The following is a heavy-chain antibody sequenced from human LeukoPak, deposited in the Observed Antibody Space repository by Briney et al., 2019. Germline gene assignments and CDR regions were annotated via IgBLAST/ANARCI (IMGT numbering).Heavy chain of an antibody. CDR3: ARADGYYYGMDV. V-gene: IGHV4-59*01. Sequence: SETLSLTCTVSGGSFSNYFRGWIRQPPGRGLEWLGYVHNSGSTNYNPSLKSRVTISVDTSKNQFSLKLSSVTAADTAVYYCARADGYYYGMDVWGQGTTVTVSS. CDR2: VHNSGST. CDR1: GGSFSNYF. J-gene: IGHJ6*02.